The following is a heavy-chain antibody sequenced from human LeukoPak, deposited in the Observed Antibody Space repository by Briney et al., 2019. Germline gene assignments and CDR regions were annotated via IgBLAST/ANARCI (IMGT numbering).Heavy chain of an antibody. D-gene: IGHD3-3*01. CDR1: GGSISSGGYS. CDR2: IYHSGST. CDR3: AARTIFGVVRSRHAES. V-gene: IGHV4-30-2*01. J-gene: IGHJ3*01. Sequence: SETLSLTCAVSGGSISSGGYSWSWLRQPPGKGLEWIGYIYHSGSTYYNPSLKSRVTISVDRSKNQFSLKLSSVTAADTAVYYCAARTIFGVVRSRHAESWGQGTMVTVSS.